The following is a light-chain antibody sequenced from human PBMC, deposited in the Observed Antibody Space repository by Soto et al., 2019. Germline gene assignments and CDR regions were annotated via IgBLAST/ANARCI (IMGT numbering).Light chain of an antibody. CDR3: SSLSHITPYV. CDR1: SRDVGAYNY. Sequence: QSALTQPASVSGSPGQSITISCTGTSRDVGAYNYVSWYQQHPGKAPKLMVYDVTNRPSGVSDRFSGSKSGNTPSLTISGLQAEDEVDYFCSSLSHITPYVCGTGTQLTVL. V-gene: IGLV2-14*01. CDR2: DVT. J-gene: IGLJ1*01.